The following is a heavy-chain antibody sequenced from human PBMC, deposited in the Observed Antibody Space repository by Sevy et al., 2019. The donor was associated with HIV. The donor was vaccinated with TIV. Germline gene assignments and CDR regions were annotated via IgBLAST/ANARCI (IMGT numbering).Heavy chain of an antibody. J-gene: IGHJ4*02. Sequence: GGSLRLSCVVSGFTFSNACMSWVRQAPGKGLEWVGRIKSKSDGGATDNAEPVKVRITISRDDSKNKLYLQMNSLKTKDIAEYYCTYAYYDSWSNYYYYWGQGTLVTVSS. V-gene: IGHV3-15*01. CDR2: IKSKSDGGAT. D-gene: IGHD3-3*01. CDR1: GFTFSNAC. CDR3: TYAYYDSWSNYYYY.